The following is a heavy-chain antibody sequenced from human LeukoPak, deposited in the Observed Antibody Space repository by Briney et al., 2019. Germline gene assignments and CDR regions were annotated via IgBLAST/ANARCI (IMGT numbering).Heavy chain of an antibody. CDR3: ARRPRSRRTTVTTGYYFDY. J-gene: IGHJ4*02. CDR2: INPNSGGT. D-gene: IGHD4-17*01. Sequence: GASVKVSCKASGYTFTGYYMHWVRQAPGQGLEWMGWINPNSGGTNYAQKFQGRVTMTRDTSISTAYMELSRLRSDDTAVYYCARRPRSRRTTVTTGYYFDYWGQGTLVTVSS. V-gene: IGHV1-2*02. CDR1: GYTFTGYY.